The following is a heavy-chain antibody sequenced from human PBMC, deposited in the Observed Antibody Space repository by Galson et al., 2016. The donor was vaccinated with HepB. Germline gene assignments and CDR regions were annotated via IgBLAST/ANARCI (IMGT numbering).Heavy chain of an antibody. CDR3: ARSGIYDFWSGYYKKSYYYQNGLDV. CDR2: IKQDGSEK. V-gene: IGHV3-7*01. J-gene: IGHJ6*04. CDR1: RFTFSRFW. Sequence: SLRLSCAASRFTFSRFWMSWVRQAPGKGLEWVANIKQDGSEKYYVDSVKGRFTISRDNAKSSLFLQMNSLRAEDTAVYYCARSGIYDFWSGYYKKSYYYQNGLDVWGKGTTVTVSS. D-gene: IGHD3-3*01.